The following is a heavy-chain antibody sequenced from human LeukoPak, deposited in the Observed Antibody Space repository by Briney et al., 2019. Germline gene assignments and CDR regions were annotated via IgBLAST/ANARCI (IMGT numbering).Heavy chain of an antibody. V-gene: IGHV1-2*02. D-gene: IGHD2-2*01. CDR3: AREGTVPAAISSFKPGYYYYGMDV. CDR1: GYTFTGYY. CDR2: INPNSGGT. J-gene: IGHJ6*02. Sequence: ASVKVSCKASGYTFTGYYMHWVRQAPGQGLEWVGWINPNSGGTNYAQKFQGRVTMTRDTSISTAYMELSRLRSDDTAVYYCAREGTVPAAISSFKPGYYYYGMDVWGQGTTVTVSS.